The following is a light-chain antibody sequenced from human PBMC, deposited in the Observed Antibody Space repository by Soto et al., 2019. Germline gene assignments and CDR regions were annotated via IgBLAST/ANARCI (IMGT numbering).Light chain of an antibody. CDR3: QQRNNWLT. J-gene: IGKJ4*01. CDR1: QSVNNY. CDR2: DAA. Sequence: EIVLTQSPATLSLSPGERATLSCRASQSVNNYLAWCHQKPGQAPRLLIYDAANRATGIPARFSGSGSGTDFTLTISSLEPEDFAVYYCQQRNNWLTFGGGTKVEI. V-gene: IGKV3-11*01.